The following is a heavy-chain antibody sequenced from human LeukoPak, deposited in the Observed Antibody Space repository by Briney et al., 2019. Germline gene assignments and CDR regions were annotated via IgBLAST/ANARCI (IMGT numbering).Heavy chain of an antibody. CDR1: GFMFDDYG. J-gene: IGHJ4*02. V-gene: IGHV3-66*01. D-gene: IGHD3-3*01. CDR2: IYSGGST. Sequence: GGSLRLSCAASGFMFDDYGMSWVRQAPGKGLEWVSVIYSGGSTYYADSVKGRFTISRDNSKNTLYLQMNSLRAEDTAVYYCASSLEGNFWSGYHFWGQGTLVTVSS. CDR3: ASSLEGNFWSGYHF.